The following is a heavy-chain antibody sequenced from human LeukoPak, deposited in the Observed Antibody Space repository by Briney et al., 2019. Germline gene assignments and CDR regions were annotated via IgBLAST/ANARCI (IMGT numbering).Heavy chain of an antibody. CDR3: AKDTVPAAMYYYYYMDV. D-gene: IGHD2-2*01. Sequence: PGGSLRLSCAASGFTFSSYAMSWVRQAPGKGLEWVSAISGSGGSTYYPDSVKGRFTISRDNSKNTLYLQMNSLRAEDTAVYYCAKDTVPAAMYYYYYMDVWGKGTTVTVSS. J-gene: IGHJ6*03. CDR1: GFTFSSYA. CDR2: ISGSGGST. V-gene: IGHV3-23*01.